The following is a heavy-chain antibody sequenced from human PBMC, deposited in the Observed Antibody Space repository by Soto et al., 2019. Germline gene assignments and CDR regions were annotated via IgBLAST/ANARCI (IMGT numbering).Heavy chain of an antibody. CDR3: ARVGRMAVAGTGHAFDI. D-gene: IGHD6-19*01. V-gene: IGHV4-34*09. CDR1: GGSFSGYY. Sequence: SETLSLTCAVYGGSFSGYYWSWIRQPPGKGLEWIGYIYYSGSTYYNPSLKSRVTISVDTSKNQFSLKLSSVTAADTAVYYCARVGRMAVAGTGHAFDIWGQGTMVTVS. J-gene: IGHJ3*02. CDR2: IYYSGST.